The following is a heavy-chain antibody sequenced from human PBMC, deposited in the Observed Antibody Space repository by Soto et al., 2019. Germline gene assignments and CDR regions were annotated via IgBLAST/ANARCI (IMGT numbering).Heavy chain of an antibody. D-gene: IGHD5-18*01. V-gene: IGHV3-7*05. CDR3: ARGDKYSGDY. J-gene: IGHJ4*02. Sequence: EVQLEESGGGLVQPGGSLRLSCAASGFTFGGYWMSWVRQAPGKGLEWVANINQDGSETYYVDSVKGRFTISRDNAKNSLYLQMNSLRAEDTAVYYCARGDKYSGDYWGQGTLVTVSS. CDR2: INQDGSET. CDR1: GFTFGGYW.